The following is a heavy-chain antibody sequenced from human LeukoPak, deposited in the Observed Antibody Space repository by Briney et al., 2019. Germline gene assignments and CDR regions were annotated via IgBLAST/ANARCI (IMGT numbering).Heavy chain of an antibody. CDR3: ARDRGSSSWYGGDFDY. Sequence: ASVKVSCKASGYTFTSYGISWVRQAPGQGLEWMGWISAYNGNTNYAQKLQGRVTMTTDTSTSTAYMELRSQRSDDTAVYYCARDRGSSSWYGGDFDYWGQGTLVTVSS. D-gene: IGHD6-13*01. J-gene: IGHJ4*02. V-gene: IGHV1-18*01. CDR2: ISAYNGNT. CDR1: GYTFTSYG.